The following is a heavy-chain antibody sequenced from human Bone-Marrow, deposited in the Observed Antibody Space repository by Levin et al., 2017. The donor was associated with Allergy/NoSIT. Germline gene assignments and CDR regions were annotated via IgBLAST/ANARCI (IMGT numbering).Heavy chain of an antibody. D-gene: IGHD6-13*01. J-gene: IGHJ4*02. Sequence: PGESLKISCKASGATFNNCAISWVRQAPGQGLEWVGGILPIYNAPSFAQNFQGRVTITADESTNTAYMELSSLRFEDTAIYYCAGDDTGYGSTWTKYYFDYWGQGTLVTVSS. CDR3: AGDDTGYGSTWTKYYFDY. CDR2: ILPIYNAP. V-gene: IGHV1-69*01. CDR1: GATFNNCA.